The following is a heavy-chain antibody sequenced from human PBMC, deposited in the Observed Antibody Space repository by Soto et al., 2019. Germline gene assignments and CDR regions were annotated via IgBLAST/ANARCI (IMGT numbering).Heavy chain of an antibody. V-gene: IGHV1-18*01. CDR3: TRGHGSGSNLY. CDR2: ISVYNGNT. D-gene: IGHD3-10*01. J-gene: IGHJ4*02. CDR1: GYTFSSYG. Sequence: QVQMVQSGGEVKKPGASVKVSCKASGYTFSSYGISWVRQAPGQGLEWMGWISVYNGNTNYAQNFQGRVTLTTDTFTNTAYIELRSLRSDDTAVYYCTRGHGSGSNLYWGQGTLVTVSS.